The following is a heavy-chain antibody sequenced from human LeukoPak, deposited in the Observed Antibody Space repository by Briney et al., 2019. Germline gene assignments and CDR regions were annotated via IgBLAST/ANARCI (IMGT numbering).Heavy chain of an antibody. CDR1: GFALSSHW. V-gene: IGHV3-7*01. CDR3: ARDSSYYAFDY. D-gene: IGHD3-10*01. Sequence: PGGSLRLSCAASGFALSSHWMTWVRQAPGRGPEWVANVNRDGSETYYLDSVKGRFTISKDNAKNSLYPQMNSLRAEDTAVYYCARDSSYYAFDYWGQGTLVTVSS. CDR2: VNRDGSET. J-gene: IGHJ4*02.